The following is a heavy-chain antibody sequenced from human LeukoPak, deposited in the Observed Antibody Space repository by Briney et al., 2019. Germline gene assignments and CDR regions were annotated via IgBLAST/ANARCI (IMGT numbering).Heavy chain of an antibody. D-gene: IGHD6-13*01. CDR1: GGSISSYY. Sequence: PSETLSLTCTVSGGSISSYYWSWIRQPPGKGLEWIGYIYYSGSTYYNPSLKRRVTISVDTSKNQFSLKLSSVTAADTAVYYCARKYRGYSRINWFDPWGQGTLVTVSS. V-gene: IGHV4-59*04. CDR3: ARKYRGYSRINWFDP. CDR2: IYYSGST. J-gene: IGHJ5*02.